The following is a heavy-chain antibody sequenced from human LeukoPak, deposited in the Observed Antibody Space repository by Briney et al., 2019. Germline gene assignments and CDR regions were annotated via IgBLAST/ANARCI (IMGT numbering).Heavy chain of an antibody. D-gene: IGHD4-17*01. CDR1: GYTFTGYY. V-gene: IGHV1-2*02. CDR3: AREDDGDYDRYYFDY. CDR2: INPNSGGT. J-gene: IGHJ4*02. Sequence: ASVKVSCKASGYTFTGYYMHWVRQAPGQGLEWMGWINPNSGGTNYAQKFQGRVTMTRDTSISTAYMELSRLRSDDTAVYYCAREDDGDYDRYYFDYWGQGTLVTVSS.